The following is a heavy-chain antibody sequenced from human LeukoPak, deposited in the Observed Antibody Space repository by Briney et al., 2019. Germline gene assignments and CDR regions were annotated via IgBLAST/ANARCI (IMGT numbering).Heavy chain of an antibody. CDR2: ISSSGSTI. V-gene: IGHV3-11*04. CDR1: AFTFSDYY. D-gene: IGHD2-15*01. CDR3: ASIYCSGGSCYSAPFDY. Sequence: GGSLRLSCVASAFTFSDYYMSWIRQAPGKGLEWVSYISSSGSTIYYADSVKGRFTISRDNAKNSLYLQMNSLRAEDTAVYYCASIYCSGGSCYSAPFDYWGQGTLVTVSS. J-gene: IGHJ4*02.